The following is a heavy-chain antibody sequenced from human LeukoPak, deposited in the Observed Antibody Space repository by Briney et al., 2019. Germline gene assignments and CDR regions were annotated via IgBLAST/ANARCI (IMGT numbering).Heavy chain of an antibody. CDR3: ARVSSYIAELDY. CDR2: FDPEDGET. D-gene: IGHD6-13*01. Sequence: ASVKVSCKVSGYTLTELSMHWVRQAPGKGLEWMGGFDPEDGETIYAQKFQGRVTMTRDTSTSTVYMELSSLRSEDTAVYYCARVSSYIAELDYWGQGTLVTVSS. CDR1: GYTLTELS. V-gene: IGHV1-24*01. J-gene: IGHJ4*02.